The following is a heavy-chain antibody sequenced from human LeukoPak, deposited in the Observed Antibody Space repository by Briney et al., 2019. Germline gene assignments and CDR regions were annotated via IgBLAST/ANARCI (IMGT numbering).Heavy chain of an antibody. CDR1: GFTVSSNY. J-gene: IGHJ4*02. CDR3: ARRAGAYSHPYDY. Sequence: GGSLRLSCAASGFTVSSNYMSWVRQAPGKGLEWVSIIYSDGSTYYADSVKGRFTISRDNSKNTLYLQMNSLRAEDTAVYYCARRAGAYSHPYDYWGQGTLVTVSS. CDR2: IYSDGST. D-gene: IGHD4/OR15-4a*01. V-gene: IGHV3-53*01.